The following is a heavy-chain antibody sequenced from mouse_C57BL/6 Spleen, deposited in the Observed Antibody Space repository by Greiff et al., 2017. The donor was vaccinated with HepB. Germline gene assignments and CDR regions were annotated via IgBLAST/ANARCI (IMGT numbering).Heavy chain of an antibody. CDR2: INPNNGGT. CDR1: GYTFTDYY. D-gene: IGHD1-1*01. V-gene: IGHV1-26*01. J-gene: IGHJ4*01. CDR3: ARQGYGSSWDYYAMDY. Sequence: EVQLQQSGPELVKPGASVKISCKASGYTFTDYYMNWVKQSHGKSLEWIGDINPNNGGTSYNQKFKGKATLTVDKSSSTAYMELRSLTSEDSAVYYCARQGYGSSWDYYAMDYWGQGTSVTVSS.